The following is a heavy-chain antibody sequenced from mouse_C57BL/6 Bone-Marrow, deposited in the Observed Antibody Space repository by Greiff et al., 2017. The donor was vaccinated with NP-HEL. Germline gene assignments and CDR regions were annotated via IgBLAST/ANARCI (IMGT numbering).Heavy chain of an antibody. Sequence: DVHLVESGEGLVKPGGSLKLSCAASGFTFSSYAMSWVRQTPEKRLEWVAYISSGGDYIYYADTVKGRFTISRDNARNTLCLQMSSLKSEDTAMYYCARQRVKRYFDVWGTGTTVTVSS. CDR1: GFTFSSYA. J-gene: IGHJ1*03. CDR3: ARQRVKRYFDV. D-gene: IGHD2-5*01. CDR2: ISSGGDYI. V-gene: IGHV5S21*01.